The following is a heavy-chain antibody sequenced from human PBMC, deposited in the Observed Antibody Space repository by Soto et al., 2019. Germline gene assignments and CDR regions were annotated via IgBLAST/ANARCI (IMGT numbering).Heavy chain of an antibody. Sequence: QVHLVQSGAEVKKPGSSVKVSCKASGGNFRSESINWVRQAPGQGLEWMGGIIPLFGTSDYAQKFQGRLTITADESTATAYMELSSLRSQDTAVYYCARGHEFGCNSDAYDIWGQGKMFIVSS. CDR3: ARGHEFGCNSDAYDI. V-gene: IGHV1-69*12. CDR1: GGNFRSES. J-gene: IGHJ3*02. CDR2: IIPLFGTS. D-gene: IGHD3-10*01.